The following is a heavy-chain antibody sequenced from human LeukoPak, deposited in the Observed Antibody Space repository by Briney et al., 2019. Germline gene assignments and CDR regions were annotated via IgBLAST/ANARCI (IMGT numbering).Heavy chain of an antibody. J-gene: IGHJ4*02. D-gene: IGHD3-22*01. CDR1: GFTFTSRA. CDR2: LSTSGGST. CDR3: VGYDPFDY. V-gene: IGHV3-23*01. Sequence: GGSLRLSCAASGFTFTSRAMSWVRQAPGRGLEWVSTLSTSGGSTFYADSVKGRFTISRDNSKNTLYLQMNSLRAEDTAVYYCVGYDPFDYWGQGTLVTVSS.